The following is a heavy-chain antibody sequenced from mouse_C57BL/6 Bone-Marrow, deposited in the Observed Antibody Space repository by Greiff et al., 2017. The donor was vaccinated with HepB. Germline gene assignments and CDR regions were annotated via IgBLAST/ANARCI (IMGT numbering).Heavy chain of an antibody. J-gene: IGHJ1*03. D-gene: IGHD1-1*01. CDR1: GYAFSSSW. CDR3: ARSYYGSSFYWYFDV. Sequence: QVQLQQSGPELVKPGASVKISCKASGYAFSSSWMNWVKQRPGKGLEWIGRIYPGDGDTNYNGKFKGKATLTADKSSSTAYMQLSSLTSEDSAVYFWARSYYGSSFYWYFDVWGTGTTVTVSS. CDR2: IYPGDGDT. V-gene: IGHV1-82*01.